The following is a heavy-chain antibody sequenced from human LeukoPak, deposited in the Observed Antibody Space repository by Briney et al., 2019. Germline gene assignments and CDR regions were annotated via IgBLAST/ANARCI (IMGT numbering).Heavy chain of an antibody. J-gene: IGHJ4*02. V-gene: IGHV3-21*01. CDR2: ISSSSSYI. CDR1: GFTFSSYS. CDR3: ASQEGDAIAVAGTDY. D-gene: IGHD6-19*01. Sequence: GGSLRLSCAASGFTFSSYSMNWVRQAPGKGLEWVSSISSSSSYIYYADSVKGRFTISRDNAKNSLYLQMNSLRAEDTAVYYCASQEGDAIAVAGTDYWGQGTLVTVSS.